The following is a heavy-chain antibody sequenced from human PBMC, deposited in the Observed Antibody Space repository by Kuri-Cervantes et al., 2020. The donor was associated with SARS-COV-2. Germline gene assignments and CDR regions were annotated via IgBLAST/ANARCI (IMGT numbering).Heavy chain of an antibody. V-gene: IGHV3-33*05. J-gene: IGHJ4*02. D-gene: IGHD3-10*01. CDR3: AREGYYYGSGNDY. Sequence: GESLKISCAASEFTFSSFGMHWVRQAPGKGLEWVAVISYDGSNKYYADSVKGRFTISRDNSKNTLYLQMNSLRAEDTAVYYCAREGYYYGSGNDYWGQGTLVTVSS. CDR2: ISYDGSNK. CDR1: EFTFSSFG.